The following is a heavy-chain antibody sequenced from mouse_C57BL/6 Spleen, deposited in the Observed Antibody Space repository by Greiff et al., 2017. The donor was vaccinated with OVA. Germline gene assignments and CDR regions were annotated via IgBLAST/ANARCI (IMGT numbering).Heavy chain of an antibody. V-gene: IGHV1-26*01. CDR2: INPNNGGT. Sequence: EVQLQQSGPELVKPGASVKISCKASGYTFTDYYMNWVKQSHGKSLEWIGDINPNNGGTSYNQKFKGKATLTVDKSSSTAYMELRSLTSEDSAVYYCARSGTTVVQYYFDYWGQGTTLTVSS. D-gene: IGHD1-1*01. CDR3: ARSGTTVVQYYFDY. CDR1: GYTFTDYY. J-gene: IGHJ2*01.